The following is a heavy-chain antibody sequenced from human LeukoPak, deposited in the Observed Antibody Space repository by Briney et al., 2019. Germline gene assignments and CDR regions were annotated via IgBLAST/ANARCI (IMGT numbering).Heavy chain of an antibody. CDR1: GFSVSNNY. D-gene: IGHD1-26*01. Sequence: PGGSLRLSCAASGFSVSNNYMSWVRQAPGKGLEWVSVIYSGGGTFYADSVKGRFTISRDNSKNTLYLQMNSLRAEDTAVYYCARDSYPPEYCQQGGQGTLVTVSS. V-gene: IGHV3-66*01. CDR2: IYSGGGT. CDR3: ARDSYPPEYCQQ. J-gene: IGHJ1*01.